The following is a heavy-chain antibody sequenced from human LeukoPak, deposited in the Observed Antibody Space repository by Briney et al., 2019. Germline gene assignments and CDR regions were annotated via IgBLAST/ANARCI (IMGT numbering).Heavy chain of an antibody. V-gene: IGHV1-8*01. Sequence: ASVKVSCKASGYTFTSYDINWVRQATGQGHEWMGWMNPNSGNTGYAQKFQGRVTMTRNTSISTAYMELSSLRSEDTAVYYCARRNSGTWWSFDSWGQGTLVTVSS. CDR2: MNPNSGNT. D-gene: IGHD2-15*01. J-gene: IGHJ4*02. CDR1: GYTFTSYD. CDR3: ARRNSGTWWSFDS.